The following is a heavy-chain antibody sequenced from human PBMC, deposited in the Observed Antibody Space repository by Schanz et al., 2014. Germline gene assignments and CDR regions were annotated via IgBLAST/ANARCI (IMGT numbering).Heavy chain of an antibody. CDR3: ARDKGGYYPFDY. CDR1: GFTFSTYC. CDR2: IKQDESER. D-gene: IGHD3-3*01. V-gene: IGHV3-7*01. J-gene: IGHJ4*02. Sequence: EVQLVESGGGLVQPGGSLRLSCAASGFTFSTYCMSWVRQAPGKGLEWVANIKQDESERSYVDSVKGRFTISRDNAKNSLYLQMNSLRAEDTAVYYSARDKGGYYPFDYWGQGTLVTVSS.